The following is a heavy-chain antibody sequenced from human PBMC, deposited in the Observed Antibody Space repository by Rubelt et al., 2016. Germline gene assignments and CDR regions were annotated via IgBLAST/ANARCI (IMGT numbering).Heavy chain of an antibody. D-gene: IGHD3-22*01. J-gene: IGHJ4*02. Sequence: VQLVESGGGLVQPGGSLRLSCAASGFTFSSYEMNWVRQAPGKGLEWVSYISSSGSTIYYADSVKSRFTISRDNAKNSLYRQMNSLRAEDTAVYYCAGTYYYDSSGYKLDYWGQGTLVTVSS. V-gene: IGHV3-48*03. CDR3: AGTYYYDSSGYKLDY. CDR1: GFTFSSYE. CDR2: ISSSGSTI.